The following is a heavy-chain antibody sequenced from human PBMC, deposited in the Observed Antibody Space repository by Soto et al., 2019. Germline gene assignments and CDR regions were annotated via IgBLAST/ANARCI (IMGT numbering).Heavy chain of an antibody. CDR3: ASLKLGLLWFGELRHGMDV. CDR2: IIPIFGTA. CDR1: GGTFSSYA. Sequence: GASVKVSCKASGGTFSSYAISWVRQAPGQGLEWMGGIIPIFGTANYAQKFQGRVTITADESTSTAYMELSSLRSEDTAVYYCASLKLGLLWFGELRHGMDVWGQGTTVTVSS. J-gene: IGHJ6*02. V-gene: IGHV1-69*13. D-gene: IGHD3-10*01.